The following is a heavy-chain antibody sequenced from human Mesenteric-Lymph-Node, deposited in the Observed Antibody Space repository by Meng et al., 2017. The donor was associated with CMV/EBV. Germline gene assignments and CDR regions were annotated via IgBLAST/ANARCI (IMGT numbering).Heavy chain of an antibody. CDR1: DYY. CDR3: ARGRPPNSYDILTGFHYFFDY. V-gene: IGHV1-2*02. J-gene: IGHJ4*02. Sequence: DYYIPWVRQAPGQGLEWMGWINPNSGGTSYAQKFQGRVTMTRDTSINTASMELSSLRSDDAAVYFCARGRPPNSYDILTGFHYFFDYWGQGTLVTVSS. D-gene: IGHD3-9*01. CDR2: INPNSGGT.